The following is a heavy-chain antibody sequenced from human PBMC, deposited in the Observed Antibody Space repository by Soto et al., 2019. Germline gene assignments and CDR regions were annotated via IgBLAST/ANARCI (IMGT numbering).Heavy chain of an antibody. CDR2: IYWDDDK. D-gene: IGHD3-3*01. CDR1: GFSLTTSGVG. CDR3: AHRVLRTVFGLVTTTAIDFDF. Sequence: QITLNESGPTVVRPTETLTLTCRFSGFSLTTSGVGVGWIRQSPGKAPEWLALIYWDDDKRYSASLKSRLTITKDTAKNQVVLTVSDLDPTETATYYCAHRVLRTVFGLVTTTAIDFDFCGQGAPVAVSS. V-gene: IGHV2-5*02. J-gene: IGHJ4*02.